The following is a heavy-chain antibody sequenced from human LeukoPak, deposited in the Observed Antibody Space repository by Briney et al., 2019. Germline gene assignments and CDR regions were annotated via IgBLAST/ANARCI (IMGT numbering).Heavy chain of an antibody. CDR3: ARVTGEQHLPALPFQH. D-gene: IGHD6-13*01. CDR1: GYTFTDYY. Sequence: GESLKISCKASGYTFTDYYMHWVRQAPGQGLEWLGWINPNSGGTNYAQKFQGRVTVTSDTSISTVYMELSRLRSDDTAVYSCARVTGEQHLPALPFQHWGQGTLVIVSS. V-gene: IGHV1-2*02. J-gene: IGHJ1*01. CDR2: INPNSGGT.